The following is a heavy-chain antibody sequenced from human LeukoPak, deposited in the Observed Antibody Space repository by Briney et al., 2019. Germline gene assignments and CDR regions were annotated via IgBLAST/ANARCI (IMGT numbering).Heavy chain of an antibody. CDR3: ARDNSFSSSGWFDP. Sequence: SVKVSCKASGGTFSSYAISWVRQAPGQGLEWMGGIIPIFGTANYAQKFQGRVTITTDESTSTAYMELSSLRSGDTAVYYCARDNSFSSSGWFDPWGQGTLVTVSS. CDR2: IIPIFGTA. D-gene: IGHD6-6*01. J-gene: IGHJ5*02. CDR1: GGTFSSYA. V-gene: IGHV1-69*05.